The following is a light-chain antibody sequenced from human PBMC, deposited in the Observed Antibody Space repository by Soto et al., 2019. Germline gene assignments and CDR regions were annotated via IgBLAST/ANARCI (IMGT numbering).Light chain of an antibody. Sequence: QSALTQPRSVSGSPGQSVTISCTGTSRDVGAYNYVSWYQQHAGKAPKLMIYDVSKRPSGVPDRFSASKSGNTASLTISGLQAEDETDYYCCSYAGNYTFGFGGGTKLTVL. V-gene: IGLV2-11*01. J-gene: IGLJ3*02. CDR1: SRDVGAYNY. CDR2: DVS. CDR3: CSYAGNYTFG.